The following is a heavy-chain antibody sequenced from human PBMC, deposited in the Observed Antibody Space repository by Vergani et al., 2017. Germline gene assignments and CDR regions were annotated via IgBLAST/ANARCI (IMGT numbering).Heavy chain of an antibody. J-gene: IGHJ4*02. D-gene: IGHD6-6*01. Sequence: EVQLVQSGAEVKKPGESLKISCKGSGYSFTSYWIGWVRQMPGKGLEWMGIIYPGDSDTRYSPSFQGQVTISADKSISTAYLQWSSLKASDTAMYYCARHHCLLEDSSSSIDYWGQGTLVTVSS. V-gene: IGHV5-51*01. CDR3: ARHHCLLEDSSSSIDY. CDR2: IYPGDSDT. CDR1: GYSFTSYW.